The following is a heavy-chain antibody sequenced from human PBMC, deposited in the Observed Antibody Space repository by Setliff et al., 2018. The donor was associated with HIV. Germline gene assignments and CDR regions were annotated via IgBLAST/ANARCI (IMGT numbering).Heavy chain of an antibody. CDR3: ARDGYYNSWSGYGYYYYYMDV. V-gene: IGHV1-2*02. J-gene: IGHJ6*03. D-gene: IGHD3-3*01. Sequence: ASVKVSCKASGYTFTGYHMHWVRQAPGQGLEWMGWINPHSGGTKYAQKFQGRVTMTRDTSISAAYMELSRLRSDDTAVYYCARDGYYNSWSGYGYYYYYMDVWGKGTTVTVSS. CDR2: INPHSGGT. CDR1: GYTFTGYH.